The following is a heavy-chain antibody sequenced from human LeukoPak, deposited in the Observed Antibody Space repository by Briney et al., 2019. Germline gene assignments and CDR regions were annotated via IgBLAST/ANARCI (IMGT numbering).Heavy chain of an antibody. D-gene: IGHD2-15*01. CDR1: GYTFTGYY. V-gene: IGHV1-2*02. CDR2: INPNSGGT. CDR3: ARDIVVVVAATPQYYFAY. Sequence: ASVKVSCKASGYTFTGYYMHWVRQAPGQGLEWMGWINPNSGGTNYAQKFQGRVTMTRDTSISTAYMELSRLRSDDTAVYYCARDIVVVVAATPQYYFAYWGQGTLVTVSS. J-gene: IGHJ4*02.